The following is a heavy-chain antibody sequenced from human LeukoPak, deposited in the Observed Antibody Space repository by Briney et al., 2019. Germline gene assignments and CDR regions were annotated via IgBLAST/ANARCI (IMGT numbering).Heavy chain of an antibody. V-gene: IGHV1-18*01. J-gene: IGHJ4*02. D-gene: IGHD1-26*01. CDR1: GYTFINYT. CDR3: ARDKAGATF. CDR2: ISAYNGNT. Sequence: ASVTVSFKASGYTFINYTISWVRQAPGQGLEWMGWISAYNGNTDYAQKLQDRVTMTTDTSTSTAYMELRSLRSDDTAVYYCARDKAGATFWGQGTLVTVSS.